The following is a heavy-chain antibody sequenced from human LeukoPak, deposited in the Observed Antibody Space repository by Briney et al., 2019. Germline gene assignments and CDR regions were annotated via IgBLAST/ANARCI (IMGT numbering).Heavy chain of an antibody. CDR2: ISSGGSTI. CDR3: ARDTSSSSWYGGWFDP. J-gene: IGHJ5*02. Sequence: GGSLRLSCAASGFTFSDYYMSWIRQAPGKGLEWVSYISSGGSTIYYADSVKGRFTISRDNAKNSLYLQMNSLRAEDTAVYYCARDTSSSSWYGGWFDPWGQGTLVTVSS. D-gene: IGHD6-13*01. V-gene: IGHV3-11*01. CDR1: GFTFSDYY.